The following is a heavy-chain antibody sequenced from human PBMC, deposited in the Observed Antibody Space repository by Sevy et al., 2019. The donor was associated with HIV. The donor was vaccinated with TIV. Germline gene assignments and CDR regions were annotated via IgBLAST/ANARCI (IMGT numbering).Heavy chain of an antibody. CDR1: GGSISSSSYY. V-gene: IGHV4-39*01. CDR2: IYYSGST. CDR3: ARRTSSGQGAFDI. J-gene: IGHJ3*02. D-gene: IGHD3-22*01. Sequence: SETLSLTCTVSGGSISSSSYYWGWIRQPPGQGLEWIGSIYYSGSTYYNPSLKSRVTISVDTSKNQFSLKLSSVTAADTAVYYCARRTSSGQGAFDIWGQGTMVTVSS.